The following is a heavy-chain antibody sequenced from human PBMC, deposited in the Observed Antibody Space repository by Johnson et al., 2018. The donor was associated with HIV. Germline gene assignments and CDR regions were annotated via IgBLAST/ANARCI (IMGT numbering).Heavy chain of an antibody. V-gene: IGHV3-33*01. CDR2: IWYDGSNK. J-gene: IGHJ3*02. D-gene: IGHD1-1*01. CDR3: ARSTGARAAFDI. Sequence: QVQLVESGGGVVQPGRSLRLSCAASGFTFSSYGMHWVRQAPGKGLEWVAVIWYDGSNKYYADSVKGRFTISRDNSKNTLYLQMNSLRAEDTAVYYCARSTGARAAFDIWGQGTMVTVSS. CDR1: GFTFSSYG.